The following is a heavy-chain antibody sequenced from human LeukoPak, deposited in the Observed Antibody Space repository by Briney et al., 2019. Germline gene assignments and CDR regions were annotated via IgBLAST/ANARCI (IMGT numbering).Heavy chain of an antibody. V-gene: IGHV3-30*18. Sequence: GGSLRLSCAASGFTFSSYGMHWVRQAPGKGLEWVAVISYDGSNKYYADSVKGRFTISRDNSKNTLYLQMNSLRAEDTAVYYCAKDMGRDFWSGYSAPDQWGQGTLVTVSS. J-gene: IGHJ4*02. CDR2: ISYDGSNK. CDR1: GFTFSSYG. CDR3: AKDMGRDFWSGYSAPDQ. D-gene: IGHD3-3*01.